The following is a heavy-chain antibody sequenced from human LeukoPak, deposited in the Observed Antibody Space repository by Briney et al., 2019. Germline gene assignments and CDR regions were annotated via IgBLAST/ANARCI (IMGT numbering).Heavy chain of an antibody. CDR1: GFTFSSYA. CDR2: ISYDGSNK. D-gene: IGHD2-2*01. CDR3: ARSYCSSTSWYPDY. J-gene: IGHJ4*02. Sequence: GGSLRLSCAASGFTFSSYAMHWVRQAPGKGLEWVAVISYDGSNKYYADSVKGRFTISRDNSKNTLYLQMNSLRAEDTAVYYCARSYCSSTSWYPDYWGQGTLVTVSS. V-gene: IGHV3-30-3*01.